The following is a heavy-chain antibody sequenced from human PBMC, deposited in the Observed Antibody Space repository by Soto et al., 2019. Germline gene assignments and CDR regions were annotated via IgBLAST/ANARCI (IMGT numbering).Heavy chain of an antibody. Sequence: QVQLQQWGAGLLKPSETLSLTCAVYGGSFSGYYWPWIRQPPGTGLEWIGEINHSGSTNNNPSLKSRVTISVDTSSTQFSLKLTSVTAADTAVYCCARDKITGLFDYWGQGTLVTVSS. CDR1: GGSFSGYY. CDR3: ARDKITGLFDY. V-gene: IGHV4-34*01. D-gene: IGHD2-8*02. J-gene: IGHJ4*02. CDR2: INHSGST.